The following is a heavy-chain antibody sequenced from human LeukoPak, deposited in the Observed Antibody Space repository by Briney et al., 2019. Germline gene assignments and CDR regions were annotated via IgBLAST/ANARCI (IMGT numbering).Heavy chain of an antibody. CDR1: GGSISSYY. CDR2: IYYSGST. Sequence: SETLSLTCTVSGGSISSYYWSWIRQPPGKGLEWIGYIYYSGSTNYNPSLKSRVTISVDTSKNQFSQKLSSVTAADTAVYYGARIPYNWNDGYYFDYWGQGTLVTVSS. D-gene: IGHD1-1*01. J-gene: IGHJ4*02. CDR3: ARIPYNWNDGYYFDY. V-gene: IGHV4-59*01.